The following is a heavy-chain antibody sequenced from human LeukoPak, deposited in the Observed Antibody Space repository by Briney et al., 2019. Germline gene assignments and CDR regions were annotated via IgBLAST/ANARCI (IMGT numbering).Heavy chain of an antibody. J-gene: IGHJ5*02. CDR3: AKDLHYNDGRWEFDP. V-gene: IGHV3-23*01. CDR2: VVGGGTT. Sequence: GGSLRLSCAASGFTFSTFAMTWVRQAPGKGLEWVSGVVGGGTTYYADSVKGRFTLSKDNSKKTVHLQMNSLRVEDTAIYYCAKDLHYNDGRWEFDPWDQGTLVTVSS. D-gene: IGHD5-24*01. CDR1: GFTFSTFA.